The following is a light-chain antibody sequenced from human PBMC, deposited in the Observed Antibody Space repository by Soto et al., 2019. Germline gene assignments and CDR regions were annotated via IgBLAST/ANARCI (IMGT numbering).Light chain of an antibody. J-gene: IGKJ1*01. CDR2: GAS. V-gene: IGKV3-20*01. CDR1: QSVSSSY. Sequence: LTHSPGTLTVSPGERATLSCRTSQSVSSSYLAWYQQKPGQAPRLLIYGASSRATGIPDRFTGSGSGTDFTLTISRLEPEDFAVFYCHQYCSSPRTFGQGTKVDIK. CDR3: HQYCSSPRT.